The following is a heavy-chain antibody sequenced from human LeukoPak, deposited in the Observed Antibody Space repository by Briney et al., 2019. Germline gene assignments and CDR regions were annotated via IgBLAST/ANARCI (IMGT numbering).Heavy chain of an antibody. J-gene: IGHJ2*01. V-gene: IGHV4-59*08. CDR1: GGSISSYY. D-gene: IGHD1-14*01. CDR3: ARRGSGASLEYYFDL. Sequence: PSETLSLTCTVSGGSISSYYWTWIRQPPGKGLEWIGYMYYSGSINYNPSLKSRVTISIDTSKNQFSLKLNSVTAANTAVYYCARRGSGASLEYYFDLWGRGTLVTVSS. CDR2: MYYSGSI.